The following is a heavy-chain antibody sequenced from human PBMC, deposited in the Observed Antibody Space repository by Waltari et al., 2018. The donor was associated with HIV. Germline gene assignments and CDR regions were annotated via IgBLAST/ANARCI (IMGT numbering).Heavy chain of an antibody. CDR1: GFRFSDYN. D-gene: IGHD6-19*01. CDR3: ARGPSSGWSWFDP. V-gene: IGHV3-21*01. CDR2: IGSLQNFI. Sequence: EVRLLESGGGLVRSGGSLRLSCAASGFRFSDYNMNWVRQGPGKGLEGVASIGSLQNFIHYADSVKGRFTVSRDNAKNSLYLQMNSLTAEDTAVYYCARGPSSGWSWFDPWGQGTLVTVSS. J-gene: IGHJ5*02.